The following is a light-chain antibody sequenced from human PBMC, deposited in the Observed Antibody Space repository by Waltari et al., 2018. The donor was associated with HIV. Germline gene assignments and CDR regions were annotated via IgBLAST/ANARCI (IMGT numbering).Light chain of an antibody. CDR1: ALPKQY. Sequence: SYELKQPPSVSVAPGQTDRNTCSGDALPKQYAYWYQQKPGQAPVLVIYKDSERPSGIPERFSGSSSGTTVTLTISGVQAEDEADYYCQSADSSGTYPGVVFGGGTKLTVL. J-gene: IGLJ2*01. V-gene: IGLV3-25*03. CDR2: KDS. CDR3: QSADSSGTYPGVV.